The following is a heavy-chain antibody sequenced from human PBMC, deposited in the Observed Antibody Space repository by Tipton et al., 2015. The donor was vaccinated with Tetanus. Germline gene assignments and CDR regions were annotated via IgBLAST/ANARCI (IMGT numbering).Heavy chain of an antibody. CDR1: GVSMIDSY. CDR2: IYSSGTT. CDR3: ARALKQGANWFDP. Sequence: TLSLTCTVSGVSMIDSYWNWIRQPAGKGLEWIERIYSSGTTNYDPSLRGRVTMSIDTSKNRFSLKLDSVTAADTAIYYCARALKQGANWFDPWGQGTLVTVSS. V-gene: IGHV4-4*07. J-gene: IGHJ5*02. D-gene: IGHD3-16*01.